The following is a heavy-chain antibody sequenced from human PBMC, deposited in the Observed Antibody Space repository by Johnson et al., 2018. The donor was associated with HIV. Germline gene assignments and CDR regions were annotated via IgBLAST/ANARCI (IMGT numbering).Heavy chain of an antibody. CDR1: GFTFSSYT. CDR2: ISYDGSNK. CDR3: ARAVGVWGDQLGFDI. J-gene: IGHJ3*02. D-gene: IGHD3-16*01. Sequence: QVQLVESGGGVVQPGRSLRLSCAASGFTFSSYTMHWVRQAPGKGLEWVAVISYDGSNKYYADPVKGRSTISRDNSKNTLYLQMNSLRAEDTALYYCARAVGVWGDQLGFDIWGQGTMVTVSS. V-gene: IGHV3-30*04.